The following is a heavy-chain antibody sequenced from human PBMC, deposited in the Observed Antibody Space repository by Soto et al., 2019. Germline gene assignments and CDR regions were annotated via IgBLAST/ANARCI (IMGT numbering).Heavy chain of an antibody. CDR2: IWYDGSNK. V-gene: IGHV3-33*01. D-gene: IGHD3-10*01. Sequence: GGSLRLSCAASGFTFSSYGMHWVRQAPGKGLEWVAVIWYDGSNKYYADSVKGRFTISRDNSKNTLYLQMNSLRAEDTAVYYCARDRERYYYGSGSFDPWGQGTLVTVSS. CDR1: GFTFSSYG. J-gene: IGHJ5*02. CDR3: ARDRERYYYGSGSFDP.